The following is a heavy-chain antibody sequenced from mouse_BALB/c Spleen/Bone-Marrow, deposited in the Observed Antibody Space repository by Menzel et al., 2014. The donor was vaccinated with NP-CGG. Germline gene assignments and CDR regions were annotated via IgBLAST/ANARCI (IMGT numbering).Heavy chain of an antibody. D-gene: IGHD1-1*01. CDR2: IDTSDSYT. CDR3: ARGITTGYFDY. CDR1: GYTFTDKW. Sequence: QVQLQQSGAELGMPGASVKMSCKASGYTFTDKWMYWVKQRPGQGLEWIGAIDTSDSYTNYNQKFMGKASSTVDASSSTAYMQLSSLTSDDSAVYFCARGITTGYFDYWGQGTTLTVSS. J-gene: IGHJ2*01. V-gene: IGHV1-69*01.